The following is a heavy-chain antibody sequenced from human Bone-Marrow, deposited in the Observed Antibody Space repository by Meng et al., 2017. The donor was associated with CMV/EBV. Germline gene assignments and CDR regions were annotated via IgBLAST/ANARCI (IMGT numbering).Heavy chain of an antibody. V-gene: IGHV1-8*01. CDR2: MNPNSGNT. Sequence: ASVKVSCKASGYTFTSYDINWVRQATGQGLEWMGWMNPNSGNTGYAQKFQGRVTMTRNTSISTAYMELSSLRSEDTAVYYCARVGDVVVPAGDYYYGMDVWGQGTTVTVSS. CDR1: GYTFTSYD. D-gene: IGHD2-2*01. CDR3: ARVGDVVVPAGDYYYGMDV. J-gene: IGHJ6*02.